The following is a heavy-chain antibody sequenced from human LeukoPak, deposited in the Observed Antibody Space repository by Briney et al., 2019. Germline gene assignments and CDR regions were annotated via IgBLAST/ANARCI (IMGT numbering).Heavy chain of an antibody. CDR3: AKDAGDYDFWSGSFDY. Sequence: GGSLRLSCAASGFTFSSYWMSWVRQAPGKGLEWVAFIRYDGSNKYYADSVKGRFTISRDNSKNTLYLQMNSLRAEDTAVYYCAKDAGDYDFWSGSFDYWGQGTLVTVSS. CDR2: IRYDGSNK. D-gene: IGHD3-3*01. CDR1: GFTFSSYW. V-gene: IGHV3-30*02. J-gene: IGHJ4*02.